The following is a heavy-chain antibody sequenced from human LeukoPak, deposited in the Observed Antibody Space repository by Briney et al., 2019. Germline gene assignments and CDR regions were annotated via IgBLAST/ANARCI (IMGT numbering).Heavy chain of an antibody. CDR2: ISGSGGST. CDR1: GFTFSSYA. J-gene: IGHJ4*02. V-gene: IGHV3-23*01. Sequence: RGSLRLSCAASGFTFSSYAMSWVRQAPGKGLEWVSAISGSGGSTYYADSVKGRFTISRDNSKNTLYLQMNSLRAEDTAVYYCAKAPSIVGATTWGQGTLVTVSS. D-gene: IGHD1-26*01. CDR3: AKAPSIVGATT.